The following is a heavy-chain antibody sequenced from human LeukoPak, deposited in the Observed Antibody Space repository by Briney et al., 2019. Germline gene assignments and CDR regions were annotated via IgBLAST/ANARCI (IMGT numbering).Heavy chain of an antibody. CDR1: GFTFDDYA. Sequence: GRSLRLSCAASGFTFDDYAMHWVRQAPGKGLEWVSGISWNSGSIGYADSVKGRFTISRDNAKNSLYPQMNSLRAEDTALYYCARRFGDLDPYFDYWGQGTLVTVSS. CDR2: ISWNSGSI. V-gene: IGHV3-9*01. CDR3: ARRFGDLDPYFDY. J-gene: IGHJ4*02. D-gene: IGHD3-10*01.